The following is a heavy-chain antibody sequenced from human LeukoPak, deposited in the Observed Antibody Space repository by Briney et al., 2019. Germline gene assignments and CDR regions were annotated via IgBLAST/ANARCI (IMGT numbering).Heavy chain of an antibody. CDR3: AREGSYSSGWYARGVYYFDY. V-gene: IGHV3-7*01. CDR1: GFTFSSYW. CDR2: IKQDGSEK. J-gene: IGHJ4*02. D-gene: IGHD6-19*01. Sequence: GGSLRLSCAASGFTFSSYWMSWVRQAPGKGLEWVANIKQDGSEKYCVDSVKGRFTISRDNAKNSLYLQMNSLRAEDTAVYYCAREGSYSSGWYARGVYYFDYWGQGTLVTVSS.